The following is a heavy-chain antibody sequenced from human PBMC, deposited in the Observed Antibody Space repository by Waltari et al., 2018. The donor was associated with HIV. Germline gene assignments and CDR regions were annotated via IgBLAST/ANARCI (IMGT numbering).Heavy chain of an antibody. CDR3: AKDDPVSYYDLGSAYLTIDY. CDR2: IRGSGGRT. V-gene: IGHV3-23*04. J-gene: IGHJ4*02. Sequence: LVVSGGGLVQPGGSLRLSCAASGFTFSSYAMNWVRQAPGQGLEWVSAIRGSGGRTYYADSVKGRFTISRDNSKNTLYLQMNSLRAEDTAVYFCAKDDPVSYYDLGSAYLTIDYWGQGTLVTVSS. D-gene: IGHD3-3*01. CDR1: GFTFSSYA.